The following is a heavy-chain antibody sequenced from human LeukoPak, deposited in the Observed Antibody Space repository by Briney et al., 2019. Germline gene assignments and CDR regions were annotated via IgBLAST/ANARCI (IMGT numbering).Heavy chain of an antibody. CDR2: ISAYNGNT. Sequence: GASVKVSCKASGYTFSMYGISWVRQAPGQGPEWMAWISAYNGNTKYTQKLQGRVTVTTDTSTSTAYMELRSLRSDDTAVYYCARHMAADAFDIWGKGTMVTVSS. D-gene: IGHD5-24*01. CDR1: GYTFSMYG. V-gene: IGHV1-18*01. CDR3: ARHMAADAFDI. J-gene: IGHJ3*02.